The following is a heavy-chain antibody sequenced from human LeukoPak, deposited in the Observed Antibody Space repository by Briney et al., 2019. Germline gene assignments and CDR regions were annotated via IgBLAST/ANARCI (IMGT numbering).Heavy chain of an antibody. CDR3: ARDGWLRFFDY. J-gene: IGHJ4*02. V-gene: IGHV4-34*01. Sequence: RQPXGKXLEWIGEINHSGSTNYNPSLKGRVTISVDTSKNQFSLKLSSVTAADTAVYYCARDGWLRFFDYWGQGTLVTVSS. CDR2: INHSGST. D-gene: IGHD5-12*01.